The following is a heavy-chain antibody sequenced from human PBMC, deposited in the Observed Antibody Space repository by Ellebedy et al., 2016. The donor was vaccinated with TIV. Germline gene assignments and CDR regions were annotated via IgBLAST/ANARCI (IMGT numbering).Heavy chain of an antibody. D-gene: IGHD3-3*01. CDR3: ARGPYYGFWNDFSYGLDV. CDR2: IYHSGDI. J-gene: IGHJ6*02. Sequence: MPSETLSLTCSVSGYSISSNYYWGWIRQPPGRGLEWIGSIYHSGDIHYSPSLKSRVTISVDPSENQISLKMRSVTAADTAVYYCARGPYYGFWNDFSYGLDVWGQGTPVTVSS. CDR1: GYSISSNYY. V-gene: IGHV4-38-2*02.